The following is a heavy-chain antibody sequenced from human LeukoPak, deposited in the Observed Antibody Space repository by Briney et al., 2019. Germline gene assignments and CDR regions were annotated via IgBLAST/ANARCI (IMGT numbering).Heavy chain of an antibody. J-gene: IGHJ6*02. V-gene: IGHV1-8*01. D-gene: IGHD1-26*01. CDR1: GYTFTSYD. CDR2: MNPNSGNT. CDR3: ARVPSGSYSISYYYYYGMDV. Sequence: ASVKVSCKASGYTFTSYDINWVRQATGQGLEWMGWMNPNSGNTGYAQKFQGRATMTRNTPISTAYMELSSLRSEDTAVYYCARVPSGSYSISYYYYYGMDVWGQGTTVTVSS.